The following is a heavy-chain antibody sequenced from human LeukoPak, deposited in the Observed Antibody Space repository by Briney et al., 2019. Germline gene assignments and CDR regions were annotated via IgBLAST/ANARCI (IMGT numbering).Heavy chain of an antibody. J-gene: IGHJ4*02. CDR3: AKDRYTTGMVPRYYFDY. CDR2: ISSSSSYI. V-gene: IGHV3-21*01. D-gene: IGHD5-18*01. CDR1: GFTFSSYS. Sequence: GGSLRLSCAASGFTFSSYSMNWVRQAPGKGLEWVSSISSSSSYIYYADSVKGRFTISRDNAKNSLYLQMNSLRAEDTAVYYCAKDRYTTGMVPRYYFDYWGQGTLVTVSS.